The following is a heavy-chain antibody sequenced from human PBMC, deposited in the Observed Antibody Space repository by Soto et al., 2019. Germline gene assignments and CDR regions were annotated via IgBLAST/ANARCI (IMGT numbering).Heavy chain of an antibody. CDR3: ARMATSGTLNWFDP. J-gene: IGHJ5*02. Sequence: QVQLVQSGAAVKEPGASVKVSCQASGYAFSNNDISWVRQATGQGLEWMGWMNPNSGNGGYAQKFQGRVTMTRDTSTSTAYMELSSLASDDTAIYYCARMATSGTLNWFDPWGQGTLVNVTS. V-gene: IGHV1-8*01. CDR1: GYAFSNND. CDR2: MNPNSGNG.